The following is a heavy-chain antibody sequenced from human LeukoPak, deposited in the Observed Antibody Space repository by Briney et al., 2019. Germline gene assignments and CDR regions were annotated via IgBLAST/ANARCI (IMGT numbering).Heavy chain of an antibody. CDR3: VRDLTSGARFDF. Sequence: GGSLRLSCVASGFTFTDYAFNWVRQAPGKEMEWVAIISSDGNTKSYADTLKGRFSISRDNFRDTVFLEVSTLRPEDTGLYYCVRDLTSGARFDFXXQGTLVTVXA. D-gene: IGHD2-8*02. CDR2: ISSDGNTK. CDR1: GFTFTDYA. J-gene: IGHJ4*02. V-gene: IGHV3-30*04.